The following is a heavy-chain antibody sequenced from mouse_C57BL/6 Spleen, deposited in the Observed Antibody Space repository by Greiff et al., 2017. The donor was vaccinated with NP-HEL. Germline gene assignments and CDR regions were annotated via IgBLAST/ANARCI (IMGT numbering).Heavy chain of an antibody. CDR1: GYTFTDYY. Sequence: EVQLQQSGPELVKPGASVKISCKASGYTFTDYYMNWVKQSHGKSLEWIGDINPNNGGTSYNQKFKGKATLTVDKSSSTAYMELRSLTSEDSAVYYCARPLDSSGSWFAYWGQGTLVTVSA. V-gene: IGHV1-26*01. CDR2: INPNNGGT. D-gene: IGHD3-2*02. CDR3: ARPLDSSGSWFAY. J-gene: IGHJ3*01.